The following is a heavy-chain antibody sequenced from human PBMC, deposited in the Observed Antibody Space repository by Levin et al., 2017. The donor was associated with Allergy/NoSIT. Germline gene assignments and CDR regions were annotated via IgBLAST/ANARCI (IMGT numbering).Heavy chain of an antibody. CDR3: AKDRPVATKELYY. CDR2: ISGSGGST. CDR1: GFTFSSYA. V-gene: IGHV3-23*01. J-gene: IGHJ4*02. D-gene: IGHD5-12*01. Sequence: GESLKISCAASGFTFSSYAMSWVRQAPGKGLEWVSAISGSGGSTYYADSVKGRFTISRDNSKNTLYLQMNSLRAEDTAVYYCAKDRPVATKELYYWGQGTLVTVSS.